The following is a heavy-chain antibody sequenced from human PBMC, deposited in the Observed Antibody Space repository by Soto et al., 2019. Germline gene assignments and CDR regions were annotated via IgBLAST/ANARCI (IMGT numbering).Heavy chain of an antibody. Sequence: SETLSLTCTVSGGSIGSGSYYWSWIRQHPGKGLEWIGYIYFSGSTYYNPSLKSRVTISEDTSKNQFSLRLSSVTAADTAMYYSPRGGSYYGTSPYSEVYYFEYSGKCLLVTVSS. J-gene: IGHJ4*02. D-gene: IGHD4-17*01. CDR3: PRGGSYYGTSPYSEVYYFEY. CDR2: IYFSGST. V-gene: IGHV4-31*03. CDR1: GGSIGSGSYY.